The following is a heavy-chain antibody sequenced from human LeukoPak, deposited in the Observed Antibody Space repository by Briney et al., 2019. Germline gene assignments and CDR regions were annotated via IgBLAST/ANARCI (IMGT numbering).Heavy chain of an antibody. J-gene: IGHJ4*02. V-gene: IGHV1-18*01. CDR2: ISAYNGNT. Sequence: GASVKVSCKGSGYTFTSYGCSGVRQARGQGVEGVGWISAYNGNTNYAQKLQGRVTMTTDTSTSTAYMELRSLRSDDTAVYYCARDWVAYCGGDCYYYPDYWGQGTLVTVSS. CDR1: GYTFTSYG. CDR3: ARDWVAYCGGDCYYYPDY. D-gene: IGHD2-21*02.